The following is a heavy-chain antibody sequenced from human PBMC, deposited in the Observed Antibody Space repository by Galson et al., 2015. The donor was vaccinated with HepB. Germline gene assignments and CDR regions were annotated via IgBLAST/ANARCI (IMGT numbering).Heavy chain of an antibody. CDR2: INPDYGNT. CDR1: GYTFNTYG. J-gene: IGHJ1*01. Sequence: SVKVSCKASGYTFNTYGITYVRQAPGQGLEWVGWINPDYGNTKYAQKLQGRVTMTTDTSTSTAYMELRSLRSDDTAVYYCARGPWFGELTGILVLQYWGQGTLVHVSS. V-gene: IGHV1-18*04. D-gene: IGHD3-10*01. CDR3: ARGPWFGELTGILVLQY.